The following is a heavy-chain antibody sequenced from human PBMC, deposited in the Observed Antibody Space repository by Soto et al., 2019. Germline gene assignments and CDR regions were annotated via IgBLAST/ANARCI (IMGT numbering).Heavy chain of an antibody. CDR3: ERARDGKDGGELDP. CDR2: INQNGDT. J-gene: IGHJ5*02. Sequence: QVQLHQWGAGLLKPSETLSLTCAVSGGSLSYYYWSWIRQPPGKGLEWIGEINQNGDTHYNTYLMSRVTMAVDTSKKDFSLIRSSVTAADTSVYYCERARDGKDGGELDPWGLGTLVTVSS. CDR1: GGSLSYYY. V-gene: IGHV4-34*01. D-gene: IGHD3-16*01.